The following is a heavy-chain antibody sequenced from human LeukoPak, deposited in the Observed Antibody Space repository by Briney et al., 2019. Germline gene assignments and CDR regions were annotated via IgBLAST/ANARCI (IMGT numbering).Heavy chain of an antibody. Sequence: GSLRLSCAASGFTFSSYSMNWVRQAPGKGLEWIGSIYYSGSTYYNSSLKSRVTISVDTFKNQFSLKLSSLTAADTAVYYCARAAYCGGDCYLFDYWGQGTLVTVFS. CDR2: IYYSGST. D-gene: IGHD2-21*02. V-gene: IGHV4-59*05. J-gene: IGHJ4*02. CDR3: ARAAYCGGDCYLFDY. CDR1: GFTFSSYSMN.